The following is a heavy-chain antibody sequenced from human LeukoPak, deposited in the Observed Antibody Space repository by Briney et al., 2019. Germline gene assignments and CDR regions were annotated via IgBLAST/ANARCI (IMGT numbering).Heavy chain of an antibody. V-gene: IGHV4-4*07. CDR2: IYPNGSP. CDR3: ARRLYYYGSGTYLDY. CDR1: GGSIGSYF. D-gene: IGHD3-10*01. Sequence: SETLSLTCTVSGGSIGSYFWSWIRQPAEKGLEWIGRIYPNGSPNYNPSLQSRVTISIDTSKNQFSLKLRSVTAADTAVYYSARRLYYYGSGTYLDYWGQGTLVTVSS. J-gene: IGHJ4*02.